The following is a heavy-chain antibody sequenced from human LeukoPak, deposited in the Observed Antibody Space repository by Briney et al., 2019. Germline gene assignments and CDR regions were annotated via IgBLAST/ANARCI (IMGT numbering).Heavy chain of an antibody. CDR3: AKSVRQQPSGLVDY. Sequence: PGGSLRLSCAASGFTFSSYAMSWVRQAPGKGLEWVSAISGSGGSTYYADSVKGRFTISRDNSKNTLYLQMNSLRAEDTAVYYCAKSVRQQPSGLVDYWGQGTLVTVSS. CDR2: ISGSGGST. CDR1: GFTFSSYA. D-gene: IGHD6-13*01. V-gene: IGHV3-23*01. J-gene: IGHJ4*02.